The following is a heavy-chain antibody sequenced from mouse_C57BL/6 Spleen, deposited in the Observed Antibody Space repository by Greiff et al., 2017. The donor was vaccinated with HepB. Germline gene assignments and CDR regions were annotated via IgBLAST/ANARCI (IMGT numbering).Heavy chain of an antibody. J-gene: IGHJ1*03. D-gene: IGHD1-1*01. CDR3: ARSDPYYYGSSYGYFDV. V-gene: IGHV1-72*01. Sequence: QVQLKESGAELVKPGASVKLSCKASGYTFTSYWMHWVKQRPGRGLEWIGRIDPNSGGTKYNEKFKSKATLTVDKPSSTAYRQLSSLTSEDSAVYYCARSDPYYYGSSYGYFDVWGTGTTVTVSS. CDR1: GYTFTSYW. CDR2: IDPNSGGT.